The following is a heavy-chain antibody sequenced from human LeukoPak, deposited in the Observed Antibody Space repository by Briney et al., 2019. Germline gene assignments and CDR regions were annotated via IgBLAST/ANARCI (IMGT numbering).Heavy chain of an antibody. D-gene: IGHD3-3*01. CDR3: AKDRTIFGVVTNFDY. J-gene: IGHJ4*02. CDR1: GFTFSSYA. Sequence: GGSLRLSCAASGFTFSSYAMSWVRQAPGKGLEWVSAISGSGGSTYYADSVKGRFTVSRDNSKNTLYLQMNSLRAEDTAVYYCAKDRTIFGVVTNFDYWGQGTLVTVSS. CDR2: ISGSGGST. V-gene: IGHV3-23*01.